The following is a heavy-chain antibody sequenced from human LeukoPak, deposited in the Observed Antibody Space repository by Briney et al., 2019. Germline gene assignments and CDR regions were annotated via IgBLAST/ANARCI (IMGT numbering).Heavy chain of an antibody. CDR2: ISYDGSNK. Sequence: GGSLRLSCAASGFTFSSYGMHWVRQAPGKGLEWVAVISYDGSNKYYADSVKGRFTISRDNSKNTLYLQMNSLRAEDTAVYYCARDGGYSYGRGVCYGWGQGTLVTVSS. CDR3: ARDGGYSYGRGVCYG. CDR1: GFTFSSYG. J-gene: IGHJ4*02. D-gene: IGHD5-18*01. V-gene: IGHV3-30*03.